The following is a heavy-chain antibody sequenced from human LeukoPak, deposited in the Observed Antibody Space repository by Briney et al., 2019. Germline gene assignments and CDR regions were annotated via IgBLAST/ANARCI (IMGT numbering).Heavy chain of an antibody. CDR2: IYYSGST. CDR1: GYSISSDYY. CDR3: AKHYMGPYDNRGLDY. V-gene: IGHV4-38-2*02. D-gene: IGHD3-10*01. J-gene: IGHJ4*02. Sequence: SETLSLTCSVSGYSISSDYYWGCIRQPPGKGLEWIGFIYYSGSTYYNPSLKSRVTISVDRSRKQFSLKLSSVTAADTATYYCAKHYMGPYDNRGLDYWGQGSLVTVSS.